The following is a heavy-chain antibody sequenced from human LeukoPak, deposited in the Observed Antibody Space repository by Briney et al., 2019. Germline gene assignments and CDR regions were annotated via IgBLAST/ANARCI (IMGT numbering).Heavy chain of an antibody. Sequence: SETLSLTCTVSGGSMSTYYWSWIRQSPGKGLEWIGYIYYSGSTSYNPSLKSRLTISIDTSKTQFYRTLSSVTAADTAVYYCARVVYSGSWGYFDYWGQGILVTVSS. V-gene: IGHV4-59*01. J-gene: IGHJ4*02. CDR2: IYYSGST. D-gene: IGHD3-10*01. CDR1: GGSMSTYY. CDR3: ARVVYSGSWGYFDY.